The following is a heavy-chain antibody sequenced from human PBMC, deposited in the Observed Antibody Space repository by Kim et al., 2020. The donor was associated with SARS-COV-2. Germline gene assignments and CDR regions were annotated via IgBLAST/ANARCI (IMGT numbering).Heavy chain of an antibody. V-gene: IGHV3-11*06. J-gene: IGHJ4*02. D-gene: IGHD6-19*01. CDR3: ARDQKPSGIAVAGTAGLVDY. Sequence: RFTISRDNAKNSLYLQMNSLRAEDTAVYYCARDQKPSGIAVAGTAGLVDYWGQGTLVTVSS.